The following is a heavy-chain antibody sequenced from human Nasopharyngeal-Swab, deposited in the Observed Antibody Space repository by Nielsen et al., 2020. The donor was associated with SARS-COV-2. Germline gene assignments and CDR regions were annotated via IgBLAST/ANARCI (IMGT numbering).Heavy chain of an antibody. D-gene: IGHD3-10*01. Sequence: GESLKISCVASGFTFSNYGMHWVRRAPGKGLEWVAIISYDGSNKYHADSVKGRFTISKDNSKNTLYLQMSSLRADDTAVYYCAKERFYSGSGKYPRDFDYWGQGTLVTVSS. V-gene: IGHV3-30*18. J-gene: IGHJ4*02. CDR1: GFTFSNYG. CDR3: AKERFYSGSGKYPRDFDY. CDR2: ISYDGSNK.